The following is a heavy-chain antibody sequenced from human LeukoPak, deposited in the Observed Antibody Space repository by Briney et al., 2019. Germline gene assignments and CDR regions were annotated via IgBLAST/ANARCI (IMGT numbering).Heavy chain of an antibody. J-gene: IGHJ3*02. D-gene: IGHD4-17*01. CDR3: ARDRNGDYQRDYDAFVI. CDR1: GFTFSSYS. V-gene: IGHV3-21*01. CDR2: ISSSSSYI. Sequence: GGSLRLSCAASGFTFSSYSMNWVRQAPGKGLEWVSSISSSSSYIYYADSVKGRFTISRDNAKNSLYLQMNSLRAEDTAVYYCARDRNGDYQRDYDAFVIWGQGTMVTVSS.